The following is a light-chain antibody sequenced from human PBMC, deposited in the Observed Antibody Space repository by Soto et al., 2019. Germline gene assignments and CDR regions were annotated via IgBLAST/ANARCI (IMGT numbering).Light chain of an antibody. J-gene: IGKJ1*01. CDR3: QQYGSSGT. CDR2: GAS. CDR1: QSVTSSY. V-gene: IGKV3-20*01. Sequence: EIVLTQSPGTLSLSPGERVTLSCRASQSVTSSYLAWYQQKPGQAPRLLIYGASSRATGIPDRFSGSGSGTDFTLTISRLEPEDVAVYYCQQYGSSGTFGQGTKVDI.